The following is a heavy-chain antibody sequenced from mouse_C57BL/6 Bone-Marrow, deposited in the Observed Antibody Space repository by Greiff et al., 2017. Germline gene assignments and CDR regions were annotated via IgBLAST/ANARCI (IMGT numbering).Heavy chain of an antibody. CDR1: GFNIKDDY. J-gene: IGHJ2*01. V-gene: IGHV14-4*01. Sequence: EVQLKQSGAELVRPGASVKLSCTASGFNIKDDYMHWVKQRPEQGLEWIGWIDPENGDTEYASKFQGKATITADTSSNTAYLQLSSLTSEDTAVYYCTTFTTVVAGFDYWGQGTTLTVSS. CDR2: IDPENGDT. D-gene: IGHD1-1*01. CDR3: TTFTTVVAGFDY.